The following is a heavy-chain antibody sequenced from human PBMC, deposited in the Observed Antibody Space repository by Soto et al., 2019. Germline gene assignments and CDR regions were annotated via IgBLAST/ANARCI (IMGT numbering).Heavy chain of an antibody. CDR2: VSYDGSKE. D-gene: IGHD1-1*01. CDR1: GFLLSSNG. V-gene: IGHV3-30*03. CDR3: AREGQLSLRPQNWLDP. J-gene: IGHJ5*02. Sequence: QLQLVESGGGVVQPGRSLRLSCAASGFLLSSNGVHWVRQAPGKGLEWVAVVSYDGSKEYYADSVKGRFTISRETSRNTLYLQMNSLRTEDTAVYYCAREGQLSLRPQNWLDPWGQGALVTVSS.